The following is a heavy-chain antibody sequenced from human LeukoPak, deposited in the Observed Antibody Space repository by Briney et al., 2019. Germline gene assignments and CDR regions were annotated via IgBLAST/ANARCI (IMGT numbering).Heavy chain of an antibody. Sequence: GGSLRLSCVASGFTFSSYWMHWVRQAPGKGLVWVSHINSDGSSTTYADSVKGRFTISRDNAKNTLYLQMNSLRAEDTAVYYCARDGLAVITFDYWGQGILVTVSS. CDR2: INSDGSST. V-gene: IGHV3-74*01. D-gene: IGHD4-11*01. CDR1: GFTFSSYW. CDR3: ARDGLAVITFDY. J-gene: IGHJ4*02.